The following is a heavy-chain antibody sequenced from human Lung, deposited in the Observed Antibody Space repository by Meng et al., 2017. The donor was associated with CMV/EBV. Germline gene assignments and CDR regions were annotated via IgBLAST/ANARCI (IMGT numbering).Heavy chain of an antibody. D-gene: IGHD1-1*01. Sequence: QPQGSGPGLVRPSETLSLTCSVSGGSISSSTYYWAWIRQPPGKGLEWIGSLYDSGSTYYHPSLKSRVTISVDTSKTYFSLKLRSVTAADTAVYYCARDLEYWGQGTLVTVSS. CDR3: ARDLEY. CDR2: LYDSGST. V-gene: IGHV4-39*07. CDR1: GGSISSSTYY. J-gene: IGHJ4*02.